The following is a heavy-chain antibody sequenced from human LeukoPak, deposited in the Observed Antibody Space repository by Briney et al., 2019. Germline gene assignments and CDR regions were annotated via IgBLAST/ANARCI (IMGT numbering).Heavy chain of an antibody. CDR3: AKLGFLTGSFDS. CDR2: LSHSGGSA. D-gene: IGHD3-9*01. CDR1: GFSFSTYV. V-gene: IGHV3-23*01. Sequence: GGSLRLSCAGSGFSFSTYVLSWVRQAPGKGLEWVSSLSHSGGSAYYTDSVKGRFTISRDNSKNTLYLHMNSLRVGDTAVYFCAKLGFLTGSFDSWGQGTLVSVSS. J-gene: IGHJ4*02.